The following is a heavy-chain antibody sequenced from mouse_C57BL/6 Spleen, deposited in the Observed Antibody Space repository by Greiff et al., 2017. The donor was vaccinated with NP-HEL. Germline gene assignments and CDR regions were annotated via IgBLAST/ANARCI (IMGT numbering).Heavy chain of an antibody. CDR1: GYTFTSYG. CDR3: ARGPSTMILDY. Sequence: QVQLKQSGAELARPGASVKLSCKASGYTFTSYGISWVKQRTGQGLEWIGEIYPRSGNTYYNEKFKGKATLTADKSSSTAYMELRSLTSEDSAVYFCARGPSTMILDYWGQGTTLTVSS. J-gene: IGHJ2*01. V-gene: IGHV1-81*01. CDR2: IYPRSGNT. D-gene: IGHD2-4*01.